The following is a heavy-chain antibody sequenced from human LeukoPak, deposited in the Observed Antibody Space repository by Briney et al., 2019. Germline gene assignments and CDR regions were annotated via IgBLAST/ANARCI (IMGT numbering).Heavy chain of an antibody. J-gene: IGHJ3*02. V-gene: IGHV1-8*01. CDR3: ATAIIVVVPAAIHDAFDI. CDR2: MNPNSGNT. Sequence: GASVKVSCKASGYTFTSYDINWVRQATGQGLEWMGWMNPNSGNTGYAQKFQGRVTMTEDTSTDTAYMELSSLRSEDTAVYYCATAIIVVVPAAIHDAFDIWGQGTMVTVSS. CDR1: GYTFTSYD. D-gene: IGHD2-2*01.